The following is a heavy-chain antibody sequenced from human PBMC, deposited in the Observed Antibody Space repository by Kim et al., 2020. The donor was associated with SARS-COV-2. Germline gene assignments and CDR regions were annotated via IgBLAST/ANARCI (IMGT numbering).Heavy chain of an antibody. J-gene: IGHJ3*02. Sequence: TNYNPSLEGRVTISVDTSKNQFSLKLSSVTAADTAVYYCATFTRSKAFDIWGQGTMVTVSS. CDR3: ATFTRSKAFDI. CDR2: T. V-gene: IGHV4-59*01.